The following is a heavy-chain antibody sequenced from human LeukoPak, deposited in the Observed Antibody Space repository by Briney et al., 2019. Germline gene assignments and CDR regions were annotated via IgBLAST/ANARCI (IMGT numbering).Heavy chain of an antibody. D-gene: IGHD6-13*01. CDR2: INAGNGNT. J-gene: IGHJ5*02. Sequence: GASVKVSCKASGYTFTSYAMHWARQAPGQRLEWMGWINAGNGNTKYSQKFQGRVTITRDTSASTAYMELSSLRSEDTAVYYCARDRNSRGFDPWGQGTLVTVSS. CDR1: GYTFTSYA. CDR3: ARDRNSRGFDP. V-gene: IGHV1-3*01.